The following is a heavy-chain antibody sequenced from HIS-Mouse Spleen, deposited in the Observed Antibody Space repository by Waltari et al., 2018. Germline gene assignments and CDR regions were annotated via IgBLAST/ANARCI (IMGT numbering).Heavy chain of an antibody. CDR3: AREIPYSSSWYDWYFDL. J-gene: IGHJ2*01. V-gene: IGHV4-39*07. D-gene: IGHD6-13*01. Sequence: QLQLQESGPGLVKPSETLSLTCTVSGGSISSSSYYWGWIRQPPGKGLEWIGSIYYSGGTYYHPSLKGRVPISVDTSKNQFSLKLSSVTAADTAVYYCAREIPYSSSWYDWYFDLWGRGTLVTVSS. CDR1: GGSISSSSYY. CDR2: IYYSGGT.